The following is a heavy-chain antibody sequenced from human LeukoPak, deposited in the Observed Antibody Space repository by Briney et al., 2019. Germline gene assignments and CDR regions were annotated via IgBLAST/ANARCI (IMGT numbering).Heavy chain of an antibody. CDR1: GFTFSSFG. CDR2: IRYDGNNK. V-gene: IGHV3-30*02. J-gene: IGHJ4*02. CDR3: ARGSDYGDYKF. D-gene: IGHD4-17*01. Sequence: GGSLRLSCAASGFTFSSFGMHWVRQAPGKGLEWVAFIRYDGNNKYYADSVKGRSTISRDNSKNTLYLQMNSLRAEDTAVYYCARGSDYGDYKFWGQGTLVTVSS.